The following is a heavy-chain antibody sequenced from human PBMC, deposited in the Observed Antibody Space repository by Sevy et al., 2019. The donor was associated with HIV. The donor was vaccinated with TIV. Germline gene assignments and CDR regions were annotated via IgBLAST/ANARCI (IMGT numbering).Heavy chain of an antibody. J-gene: IGHJ3*01. D-gene: IGHD3-22*01. CDR2: VSGSGAIT. CDR1: GFTSTPYA. CDR3: AKDRYYFDSSGYYYHHDAFDV. V-gene: IGHV3-23*01. Sequence: GGSLRLSCATSGFTSTPYAVAWVRRAPGKGLEWVAAVSGSGAITYYADSRKARLIISRDRTNNTVYLQMKRLRAEDTALYYCAKDRYYFDSSGYYYHHDAFDVWGRGTMVTVSS.